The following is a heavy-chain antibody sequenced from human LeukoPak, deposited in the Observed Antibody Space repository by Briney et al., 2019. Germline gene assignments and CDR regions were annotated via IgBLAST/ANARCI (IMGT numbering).Heavy chain of an antibody. Sequence: GGPLRLSCAASGFTVSDNYMSWVRQAPGKGLEWVSVLYSGGTTYYADPVKGRFTISRDNSKNTLYLQMSSLRAEDTAVYYCVRDRWPGLGDFWGQGTTVTVSS. J-gene: IGHJ6*02. V-gene: IGHV3-66*01. CDR1: GFTVSDNY. CDR3: VRDRWPGLGDF. D-gene: IGHD6-19*01. CDR2: LYSGGTT.